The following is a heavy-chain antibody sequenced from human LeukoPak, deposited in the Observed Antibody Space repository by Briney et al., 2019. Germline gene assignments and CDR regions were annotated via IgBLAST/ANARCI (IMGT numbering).Heavy chain of an antibody. Sequence: SETLSLTCAVSGGSFSGYYWTWIRQPPGKGLEWIGEINHSGSANYNPSLKSRVTISLDTSKNQFSLKLSSVTAADTAVYYCARPLYGDYGAFDIWGQGTMVTVSS. D-gene: IGHD4-17*01. CDR2: INHSGSA. V-gene: IGHV4-34*01. CDR3: ARPLYGDYGAFDI. J-gene: IGHJ3*02. CDR1: GGSFSGYY.